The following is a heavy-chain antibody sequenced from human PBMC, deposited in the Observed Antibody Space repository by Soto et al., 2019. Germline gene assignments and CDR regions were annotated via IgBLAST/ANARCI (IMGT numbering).Heavy chain of an antibody. CDR3: ARWGLASLTKYYYYYYGMDV. CDR1: GGTFSSYA. V-gene: IGHV1-69*13. CDR2: IIPIFGTA. D-gene: IGHD3-9*01. J-gene: IGHJ6*02. Sequence: SVKVSCKASGGTFSSYAISWVRQAPGQGLEWMGGIIPIFGTANYAQKFQGRVTITADESTSTAYMELSSLRSEDTAVYYCARWGLASLTKYYYYYYGMDVWGQGTTVTVAS.